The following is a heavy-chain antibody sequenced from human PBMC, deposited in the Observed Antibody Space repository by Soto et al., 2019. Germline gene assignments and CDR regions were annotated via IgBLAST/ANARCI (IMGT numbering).Heavy chain of an antibody. V-gene: IGHV6-1*01. Sequence: SQTLSLTCAISGDSVSSNSAAWNWIRQSPSRVLEWLGRTYYRTKWYNEYAVSVKSRITINPDTSKNQFSLQLNSVTPEDTAVYYCARTALDYSSSSALDYWGQGTLVTVSS. CDR2: TYYRTKWYN. J-gene: IGHJ4*02. D-gene: IGHD6-6*01. CDR3: ARTALDYSSSSALDY. CDR1: GDSVSSNSAA.